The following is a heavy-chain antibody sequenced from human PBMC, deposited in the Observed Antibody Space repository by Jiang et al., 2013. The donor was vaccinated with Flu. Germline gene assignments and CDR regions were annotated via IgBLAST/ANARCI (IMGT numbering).Heavy chain of an antibody. V-gene: IGHV4-59*01. CDR1: GGSINNYY. CDR2: IYYTGTT. D-gene: IGHD5-18*01. J-gene: IGHJ3*02. CDR3: AKTISGTYTYGYAFDI. Sequence: GSGLVKPSETLSLTCTVSGGSINNYYWSWIRQPPGKGLECIGYIYYTGTTNYNPSLKSRVTISLDTSKTQFSLKLSSVTAADTAVYYCAKTISGTYTYGYAFDIWGQGTMVTVSS.